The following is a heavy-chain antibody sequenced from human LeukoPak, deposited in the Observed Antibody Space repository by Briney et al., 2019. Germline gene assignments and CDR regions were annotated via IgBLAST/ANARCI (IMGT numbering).Heavy chain of an antibody. CDR1: GFTFSSYS. Sequence: GGSLRLSCAAPGFTFSSYSMNWVRQAPGKGLEWVSSISSSSSYINYADSVKGRFTISRDNAKNSLYLQMNSLRAEDTAVYYCARESIAAAGGFDYWGQGTLVTVSS. D-gene: IGHD6-13*01. CDR3: ARESIAAAGGFDY. CDR2: ISSSSSYI. V-gene: IGHV3-21*01. J-gene: IGHJ4*02.